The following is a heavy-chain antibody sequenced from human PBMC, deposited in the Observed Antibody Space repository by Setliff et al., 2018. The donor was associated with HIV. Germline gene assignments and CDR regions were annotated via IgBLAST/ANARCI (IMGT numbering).Heavy chain of an antibody. CDR2: IYSGGNT. Sequence: GGSLRLSCAASGFTVSSNYLSWVRQAPGKGLEWVSVIYSGGNTYYADSVKGRFTVSRDNSKNTLYLQMNSLRAEDTAVYYCAKEPTYYYHSSGPHDAFDIWGQGTMVTVSS. CDR3: AKEPTYYYHSSGPHDAFDI. D-gene: IGHD3-22*01. V-gene: IGHV3-66*02. J-gene: IGHJ3*02. CDR1: GFTVSSNY.